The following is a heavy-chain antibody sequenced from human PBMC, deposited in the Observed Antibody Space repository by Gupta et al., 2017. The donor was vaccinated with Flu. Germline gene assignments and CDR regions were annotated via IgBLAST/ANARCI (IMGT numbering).Heavy chain of an antibody. V-gene: IGHV3-53*02. CDR2: IYSGGST. CDR3: ARTLGIGISRWLQGYFDY. CDR1: GFTVSSNY. Sequence: EVQLVETGGGLIQPGGSLRLSCAASGFTVSSNYMSWVRQAPGKGLEWVSVIYSGGSTYYADSVKGRFTISRDNSKNTLYLQMNSLRAEDTAVYYCARTLGIGISRWLQGYFDYWGQGTLVTVSS. J-gene: IGHJ4*02. D-gene: IGHD5-12*01.